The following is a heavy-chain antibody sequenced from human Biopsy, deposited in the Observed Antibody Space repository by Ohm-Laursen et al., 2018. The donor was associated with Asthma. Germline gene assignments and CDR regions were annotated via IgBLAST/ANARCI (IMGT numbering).Heavy chain of an antibody. CDR2: IIPIFGIA. V-gene: IGHV1-69*17. D-gene: IGHD3-9*01. CDR1: GGTFSSYA. CDR3: ARDHYDISFATYGMDV. J-gene: IGHJ6*02. Sequence: SSVKVSCKASGGTFSSYAISWVRQAPGQGLEWMGGIIPIFGIANYAQKFQGRVTITADKSTSTAYMELRSLRSDDTAVYYCARDHYDISFATYGMDVWGQGTTVTVSS.